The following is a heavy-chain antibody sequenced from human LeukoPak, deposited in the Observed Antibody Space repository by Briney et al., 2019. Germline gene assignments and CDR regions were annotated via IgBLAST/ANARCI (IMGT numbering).Heavy chain of an antibody. V-gene: IGHV6-1*01. Sequence: SQTLSLTCAISGDSVSSNSAAWNWIRQSPSRGLEWLGRTYYRSKWYNDYAVSMKSRITINPDTSKNQFSLQLSSVTAADTAVYYCARGLQYFDWLFVSPSYYFDYWGQGTLVTVSS. CDR1: GDSVSSNSAA. J-gene: IGHJ4*02. CDR3: ARGLQYFDWLFVSPSYYFDY. D-gene: IGHD3-9*01. CDR2: TYYRSKWYN.